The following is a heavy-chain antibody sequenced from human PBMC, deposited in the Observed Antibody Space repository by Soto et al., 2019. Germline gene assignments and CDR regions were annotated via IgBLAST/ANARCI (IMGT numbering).Heavy chain of an antibody. V-gene: IGHV1-18*01. J-gene: IGHJ5*02. D-gene: IGHD6-13*01. CDR3: AGLYSSSWYNWFDP. CDR2: ISAYNGNT. CDR1: GYTFTSYG. Sequence: ASVKVSCKASGYTFTSYGISWVRQAPGQGLEWMGWISAYNGNTNYAQKLQGRVTMTTDTSTSTAYMELRSLRSDDTAVYYCAGLYSSSWYNWFDPWGQGTLVTVSS.